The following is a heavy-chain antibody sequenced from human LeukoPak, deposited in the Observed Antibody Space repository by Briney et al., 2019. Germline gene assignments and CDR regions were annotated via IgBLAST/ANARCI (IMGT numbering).Heavy chain of an antibody. CDR1: GFTFSNHE. V-gene: IGHV3-48*03. Sequence: GGSLRLSCAASGFTFSNHEMNWVRQAPGKGLEWVSYISSSGNIIYYADSVKGRFTISRDNAKNSLYLQMNSLRAEDTAVYYCAREVFAAAAASDDLDCWGQGTLVTVSS. CDR2: ISSSGNII. CDR3: AREVFAAAAASDDLDC. J-gene: IGHJ4*02. D-gene: IGHD6-13*01.